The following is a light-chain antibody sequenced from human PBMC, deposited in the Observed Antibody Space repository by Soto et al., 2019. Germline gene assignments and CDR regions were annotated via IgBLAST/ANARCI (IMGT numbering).Light chain of an antibody. CDR2: DAS. Sequence: EIVLTQSPATLSLSPGESATLSCRATRSVSSYLAWYQQKPGPAPRLLIYDASSRPTDIPARFSGSGSGTDFTLTISSLEPEDFALYYCQQRINWPITFGQGTRLEIK. CDR1: RSVSSY. V-gene: IGKV3-11*01. CDR3: QQRINWPIT. J-gene: IGKJ5*01.